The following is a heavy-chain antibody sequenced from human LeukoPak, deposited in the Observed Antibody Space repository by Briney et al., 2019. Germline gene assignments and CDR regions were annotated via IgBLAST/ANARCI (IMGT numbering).Heavy chain of an antibody. CDR3: AKASLEWLLFY. J-gene: IGHJ4*02. Sequence: GGSLRLSCAASGFTFSDYYMSWVRQAPGKGLEWVSAISGSGGSTYYADSVKGRFTISRDNSKNTLYLQMNSLRAEDTAVYYCAKASLEWLLFYWGQGTLVTVSS. V-gene: IGHV3-23*01. D-gene: IGHD3-3*02. CDR1: GFTFSDYY. CDR2: ISGSGGST.